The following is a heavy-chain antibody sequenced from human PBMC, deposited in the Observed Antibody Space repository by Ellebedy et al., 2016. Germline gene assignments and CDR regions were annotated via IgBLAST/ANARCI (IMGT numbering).Heavy chain of an antibody. CDR1: GFSFSDSA. V-gene: IGHV3-73*01. J-gene: IGHJ4*02. D-gene: IGHD1-26*01. CDR2: IRSKADSYAT. CDR3: VVDIAGALALFDY. Sequence: GESLKISCAASGFSFSDSAMHWVRQASGKGLEWVGRIRSKADSYATIYAESVQGRFTISRDDSKQMAFLQMNSLKIEDTAVYYCVVDIAGALALFDYWGQGTLVSVSA.